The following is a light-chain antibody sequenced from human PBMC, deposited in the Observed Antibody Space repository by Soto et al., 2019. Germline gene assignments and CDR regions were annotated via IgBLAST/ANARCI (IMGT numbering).Light chain of an antibody. CDR1: SSNIGSNT. CDR2: SNN. Sequence: QSVLTQPPSASGTPGQRVTISCSGSSSNIGSNTVNWYQQLPGTAPKLLIYSNNQRPSGVPDRFSGSKSGTSASLAISGLQSEDEADYYCAAWDDILGGVFGGGTKLTVL. V-gene: IGLV1-44*01. J-gene: IGLJ2*01. CDR3: AAWDDILGGV.